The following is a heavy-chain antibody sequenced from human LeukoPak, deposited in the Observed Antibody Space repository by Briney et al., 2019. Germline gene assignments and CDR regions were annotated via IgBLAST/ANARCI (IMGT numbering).Heavy chain of an antibody. D-gene: IGHD6-19*01. CDR2: IRGSGGIT. J-gene: IGHJ4*02. V-gene: IGHV3-23*01. CDR3: ATTLKQYSSGWYYFDY. Sequence: PGRSLRLSCAASGFTPTSYAMSWVRQAPGKGLEWVSAIRGSGGITYYADSVKGRFTISRDNSKNTLYLQMNSLRAEDTAIYYCATTLKQYSSGWYYFDYWGQGTLVTVSS. CDR1: GFTPTSYA.